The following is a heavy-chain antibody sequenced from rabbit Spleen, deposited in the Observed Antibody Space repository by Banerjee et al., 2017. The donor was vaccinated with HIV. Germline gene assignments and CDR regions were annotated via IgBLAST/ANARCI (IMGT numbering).Heavy chain of an antibody. V-gene: IGHV1S40*01. CDR3: ARDTSSSFSSYGMDL. CDR2: IDAGSSGFT. J-gene: IGHJ6*01. Sequence: QSLEESGGGLVKPGASLTLTCKASGFDFSGDSYDSYMCWVRQPPGKGPEWIACIDAGSSGFTYAASWAKGRFTISKTSSTTVTLQMTSLTAADTATYFCARDTSSSFSSYGMDLWGQGTLVTVS. D-gene: IGHD1-1*01. CDR1: GFDFSGDSY.